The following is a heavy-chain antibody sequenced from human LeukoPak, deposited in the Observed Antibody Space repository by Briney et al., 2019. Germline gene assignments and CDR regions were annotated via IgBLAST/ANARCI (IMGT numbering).Heavy chain of an antibody. D-gene: IGHD3-22*01. CDR2: IIPILGIA. CDR3: ARDYYDSSGYSDY. J-gene: IGHJ4*02. V-gene: IGHV1-69*04. Sequence: SVKVSCKASGYTFTSYGISWVRQAPGQGLEWMGRIIPILGIANYAQKFQGRVTITADKSTSTAYMELSSLRSEDTAVYYCARDYYDSSGYSDYWGQGTLVTVSS. CDR1: GYTFTSYG.